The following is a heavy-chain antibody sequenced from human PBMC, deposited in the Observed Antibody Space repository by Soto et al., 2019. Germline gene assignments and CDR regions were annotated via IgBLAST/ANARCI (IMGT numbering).Heavy chain of an antibody. D-gene: IGHD3-10*01. CDR2: MNPNSGNT. CDR3: ARSLACRYYGSGRSKYYYYYGMDV. V-gene: IGHV1-8*01. Sequence: GASVKVSCKASGYTFTSYDINWVRQATGQGLEWMGWMNPNSGNTGYAQKFQGRVTMTRNTSISTAYMELSSLRSEDTAVYYCARSLACRYYGSGRSKYYYYYGMDVWGQGTTVTVSS. J-gene: IGHJ6*02. CDR1: GYTFTSYD.